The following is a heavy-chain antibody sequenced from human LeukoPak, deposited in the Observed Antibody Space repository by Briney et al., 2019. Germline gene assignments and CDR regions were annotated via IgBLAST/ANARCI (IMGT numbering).Heavy chain of an antibody. J-gene: IGHJ4*02. CDR2: ISGSGGST. CDR1: GFTFSSNA. V-gene: IGHV3-23*01. CDR3: AKEHETTGGPLGSYIFGY. Sequence: GGSLRLSSAASGFTFSSNAMSWVRQAPGKGLEWVSAISGSGGSTYYADSVKGRFTISRDNSKNTLYLQMDSLRAEDTAVYYCAKEHETTGGPLGSYIFGYWGQGTLVTVSS. D-gene: IGHD1-26*01.